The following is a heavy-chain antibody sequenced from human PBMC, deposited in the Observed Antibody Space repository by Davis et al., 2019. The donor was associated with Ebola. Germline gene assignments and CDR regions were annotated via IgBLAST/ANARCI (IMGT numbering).Heavy chain of an antibody. CDR2: INEGGYT. Sequence: MPSETLSLTCGVFGGSFSGYYWTWIRQSPGKGLEWLGEINEGGYTNYNPSLKSRVTLSVDTSKNQLSLKLSSVTAADTAVYYCTRGLVGMKSAYGMDVWGQGTTVIVSS. J-gene: IGHJ6*02. D-gene: IGHD1-14*01. CDR3: TRGLVGMKSAYGMDV. V-gene: IGHV4-34*01. CDR1: GGSFSGYY.